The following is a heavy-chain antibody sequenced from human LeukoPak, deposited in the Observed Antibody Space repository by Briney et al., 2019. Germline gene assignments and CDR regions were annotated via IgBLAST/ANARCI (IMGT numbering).Heavy chain of an antibody. CDR1: GGSISSYY. CDR2: IYYSGST. Sequence: SETLSLTCTVSGGSISSYYWSWIRQPPGKGLEWIGYIYYSGSTNYNPSLKSRVTISVDTSKNQFSLKLSSVTAADTAVYYCARGTPVLLWFGDPGWFDPWGQGTLVTVSS. J-gene: IGHJ5*02. D-gene: IGHD3-10*01. CDR3: ARGTPVLLWFGDPGWFDP. V-gene: IGHV4-59*01.